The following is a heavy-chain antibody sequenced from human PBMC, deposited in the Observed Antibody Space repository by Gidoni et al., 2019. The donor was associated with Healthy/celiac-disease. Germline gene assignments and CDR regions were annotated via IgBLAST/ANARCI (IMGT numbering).Heavy chain of an antibody. J-gene: IGHJ6*02. V-gene: IGHV3-64D*06. CDR3: LKDCPSGYWSYFYYGIDV. CDR2: ISSNGGST. CDR1: SSYD. Sequence: SSYDMHWVRQAPGKGLEYVSAISSNGGSTYYADSVKGRFTISRDNSKNTLSLQMSSLRAEDMAVYYCLKDCPSGYWSYFYYGIDVWGQGTTVTVSS. D-gene: IGHD3-9*01.